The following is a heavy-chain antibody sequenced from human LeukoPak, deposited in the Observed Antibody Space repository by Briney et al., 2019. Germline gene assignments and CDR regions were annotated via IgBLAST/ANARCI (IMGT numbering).Heavy chain of an antibody. J-gene: IGHJ4*02. V-gene: IGHV3-73*01. Sequence: GGSLRLPCAASGFTFSGSAMHWVRQASGKGLEWVGRIRSKANSYATAYAASVKGRFTISRDDSKNTAYLQMNSLKTEDTAVYYCTRDGYNYAFDYWGQGTLVTVSS. D-gene: IGHD5-24*01. CDR2: IRSKANSYAT. CDR1: GFTFSGSA. CDR3: TRDGYNYAFDY.